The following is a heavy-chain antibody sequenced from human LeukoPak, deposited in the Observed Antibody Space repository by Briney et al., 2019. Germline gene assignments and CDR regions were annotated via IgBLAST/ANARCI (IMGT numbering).Heavy chain of an antibody. V-gene: IGHV3-30*02. CDR2: IWYDGSNK. Sequence: PGGSLRLSCAASGFTFSSYGMHWVRQAPGKGLEWVAVIWYDGSNKYYADSVKGRFTISRDNSKNTLYLQMNSLRAEDTAVYYCAKDTAARNVGADYWGQGTLVTVSS. CDR3: AKDTAARNVGADY. J-gene: IGHJ4*02. D-gene: IGHD4/OR15-4a*01. CDR1: GFTFSSYG.